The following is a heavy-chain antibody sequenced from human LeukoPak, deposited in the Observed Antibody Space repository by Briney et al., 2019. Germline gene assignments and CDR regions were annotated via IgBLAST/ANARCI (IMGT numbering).Heavy chain of an antibody. J-gene: IGHJ6*03. CDR2: IYYSGSP. D-gene: IGHD4-11*01. V-gene: IGHV4-39*01. Sequence: WDPVSLTCTVWGRPNCISSYYWGSIPQPPARGVGLIGIIYYSGSPYYNPSLKSRVTISVDTSKSQFSLKLSSVTAADTAVYYCARHRRLSVTTLRDHYYYYYMDVWGKGTTVTVSS. CDR3: ARHRRLSVTTLRDHYYYYYMDV. CDR1: GRPNCISSYY.